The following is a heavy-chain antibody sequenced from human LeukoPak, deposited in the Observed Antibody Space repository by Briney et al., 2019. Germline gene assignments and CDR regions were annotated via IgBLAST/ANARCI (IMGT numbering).Heavy chain of an antibody. CDR1: GGSASPHY. J-gene: IGHJ4*02. Sequence: SETLSLTCSVSGGSASPHYWSWIRQPPGKGLEWIGETYYNGATKYSPSFRSRVTISVDTSKDQLSLELTSVTAADTAVYYCARHGGAYFDLWGQGALVTVSS. V-gene: IGHV4-34*01. CDR2: TYYNGAT. CDR3: ARHGGAYFDL. D-gene: IGHD3-10*01.